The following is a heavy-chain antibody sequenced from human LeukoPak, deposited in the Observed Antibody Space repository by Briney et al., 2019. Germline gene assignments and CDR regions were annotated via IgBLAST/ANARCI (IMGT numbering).Heavy chain of an antibody. V-gene: IGHV4-34*01. D-gene: IGHD3-22*01. CDR3: ARGKGDLSMIVMIVTAVEFYFDS. CDR2: INHRGVT. Sequence: KPSETLSLTCAVFGGSLSDHDWSWIRQPPGKGLEWIGEINHRGVTNYNPSLKSRVTLSLDTSKNQVSLKLNSLTAADTAVYYCARGKGDLSMIVMIVTAVEFYFDSWGPGTLVTVSS. J-gene: IGHJ4*02. CDR1: GGSLSDHD.